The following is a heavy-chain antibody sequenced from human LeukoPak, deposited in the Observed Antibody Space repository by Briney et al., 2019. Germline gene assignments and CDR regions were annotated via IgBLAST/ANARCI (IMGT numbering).Heavy chain of an antibody. CDR3: ARRKMRYYDILTGYKGGYYFDY. Sequence: PSETLSLTCAVYGGSFSGYYWSWIRQPPGKGLEWIGEINHSGSTNYNPSLKSRVTISVDTSKNQFSLKLSSVTAADTAVYYCARRKMRYYDILTGYKGGYYFDYWGQGTLVTVSS. D-gene: IGHD3-9*01. J-gene: IGHJ4*02. CDR2: INHSGST. CDR1: GGSFSGYY. V-gene: IGHV4-34*01.